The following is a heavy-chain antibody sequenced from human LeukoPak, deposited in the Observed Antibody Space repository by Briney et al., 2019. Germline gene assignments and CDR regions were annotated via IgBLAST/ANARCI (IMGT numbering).Heavy chain of an antibody. CDR1: GGSISSYY. CDR2: IYYSGST. Sequence: SETLSLTCTVSGGSISSYYWSWIRQPPGKGLEWIGYIYYSGSTNYNPSLKSRVTISIDTSRNQFSLNLTSVTATDTAVYYCARLSRSSRVFFFDYWGQGNLVTVSS. CDR3: ARLSRSSRVFFFDY. D-gene: IGHD6-13*01. V-gene: IGHV4-59*01. J-gene: IGHJ4*02.